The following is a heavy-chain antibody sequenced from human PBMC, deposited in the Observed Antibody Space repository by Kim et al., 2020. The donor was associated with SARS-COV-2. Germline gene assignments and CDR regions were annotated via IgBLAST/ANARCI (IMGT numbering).Heavy chain of an antibody. CDR2: ISWNSGSI. D-gene: IGHD6-13*01. CDR3: AKDLMAAAGTPYGMDV. J-gene: IGHJ6*02. V-gene: IGHV3-9*01. Sequence: GGSLRLSCAASGFTFDDYAMHWVRQAPGKGLEWVSGISWNSGSIGYADSVKGRFTISRDNAKNSLYLQMNSLRAEDTALYYCAKDLMAAAGTPYGMDVWGQGTTVTVSS. CDR1: GFTFDDYA.